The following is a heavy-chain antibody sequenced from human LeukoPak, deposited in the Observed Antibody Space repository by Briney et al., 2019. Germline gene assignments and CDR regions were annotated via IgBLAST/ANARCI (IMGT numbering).Heavy chain of an antibody. V-gene: IGHV3-43*02. CDR3: AKDDYGDYGGKVDY. D-gene: IGHD4-17*01. J-gene: IGHJ4*02. Sequence: GGSLRLSCAASGFTFDDYAMHWVRQAPGKGLEWVSLISGDGGSTYYADSVKGRFTISRDNSKNSLYLQMNSLRTEDTVLYYCAKDDYGDYGGKVDYWGQGTLVTVSS. CDR2: ISGDGGST. CDR1: GFTFDDYA.